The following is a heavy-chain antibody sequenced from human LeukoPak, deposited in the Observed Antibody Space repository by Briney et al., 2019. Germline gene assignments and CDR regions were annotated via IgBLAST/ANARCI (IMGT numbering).Heavy chain of an antibody. Sequence: NPSGTLSLTCTVSGVSVSSGSYYWSWIRQPPGKGLEWIGYIYYSGSTNYNPSLKSRVTISVDTSKNQFSLKLSSVTAADTAVYYCARLIRPDNWFDPWGQGTLVTVSS. V-gene: IGHV4-61*01. D-gene: IGHD3-16*01. J-gene: IGHJ5*02. CDR2: IYYSGST. CDR1: GVSVSSGSYY. CDR3: ARLIRPDNWFDP.